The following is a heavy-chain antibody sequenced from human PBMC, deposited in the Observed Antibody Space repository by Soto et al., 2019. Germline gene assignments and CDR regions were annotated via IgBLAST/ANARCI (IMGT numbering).Heavy chain of an antibody. V-gene: IGHV4-39*01. Sequence: QLQLQESGPGLVKPSETLSLTCTVSGGSISSSSYYWGWIRQPPGKGLEWIGSIYYSGSTYYNPSLKSRVTVSVDTSKNQFSLKLSSVTAADTAVYYCARQSLRWARVYWGQGTLVTVS. J-gene: IGHJ4*02. CDR1: GGSISSSSYY. D-gene: IGHD4-17*01. CDR3: ARQSLRWARVY. CDR2: IYYSGST.